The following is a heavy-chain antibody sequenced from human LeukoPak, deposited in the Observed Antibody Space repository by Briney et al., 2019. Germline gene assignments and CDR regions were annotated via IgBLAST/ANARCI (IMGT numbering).Heavy chain of an antibody. D-gene: IGHD1-26*01. Sequence: SETLSLTRAVYGGSFSGYYWSWIRQPPGKGLEWIGEINHSGSTNYNPSLKSRVTISVDKSKNQFSLKLSSVTAADTAIYYCARGQSGTYGTFDYWGQGTLVTVSS. V-gene: IGHV4-34*01. CDR3: ARGQSGTYGTFDY. J-gene: IGHJ4*02. CDR2: INHSGST. CDR1: GGSFSGYY.